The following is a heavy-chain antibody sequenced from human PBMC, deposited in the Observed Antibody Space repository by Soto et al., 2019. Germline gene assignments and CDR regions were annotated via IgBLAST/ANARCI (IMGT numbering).Heavy chain of an antibody. V-gene: IGHV1-46*01. CDR3: AAGIVGATEPLDY. J-gene: IGHJ4*02. Sequence: ASVKVSCKASGYTFTSYYMHWVRQAPGQGLEWMGIINPSGGSTSYAQKFQGRVTITRDMSTSTAYMELSSLRSEDTAVYYCAAGIVGATEPLDYWGQGTLVTVSS. D-gene: IGHD1-26*01. CDR1: GYTFTSYY. CDR2: INPSGGST.